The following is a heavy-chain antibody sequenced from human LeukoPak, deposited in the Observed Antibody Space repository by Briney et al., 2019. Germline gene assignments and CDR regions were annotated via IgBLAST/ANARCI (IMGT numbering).Heavy chain of an antibody. Sequence: PGGSLRLSCAASGFTFSSYSMNWVRQAPGKGLEWVSSISSSSYIYYADSVKGRFTISRDNAKNSLYLQMNSLRAEDTAVYYCARSNEGIPYYYYYYMDVWGKGTTVTVSS. CDR3: ARSNEGIPYYYYYYMDV. CDR2: ISSSSYI. D-gene: IGHD3-10*01. V-gene: IGHV3-21*01. CDR1: GFTFSSYS. J-gene: IGHJ6*03.